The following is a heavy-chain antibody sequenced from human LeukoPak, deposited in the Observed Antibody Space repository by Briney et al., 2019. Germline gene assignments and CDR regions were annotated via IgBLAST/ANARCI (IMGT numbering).Heavy chain of an antibody. CDR1: GGSISSGTYY. Sequence: SQTLSLTCTVSGGSISSGTYYWSWIRQPAGKGLEWIGRIHTSGGINYNPSLESRVTMSVDTSKNQFSLKLSSATAADTAVYYCAREVRGQLVRDYFDYWGQGTLFTVSS. J-gene: IGHJ4*02. V-gene: IGHV4-61*02. CDR2: IHTSGGI. CDR3: AREVRGQLVRDYFDY. D-gene: IGHD6-6*01.